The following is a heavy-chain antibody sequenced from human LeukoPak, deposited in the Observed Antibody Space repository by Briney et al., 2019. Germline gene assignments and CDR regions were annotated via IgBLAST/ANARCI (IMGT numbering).Heavy chain of an antibody. D-gene: IGHD5-18*01. V-gene: IGHV5-51*01. CDR2: IYPGDSDT. Sequence: GESLKISCKGSSYRFSTSWIGWVRQMPGKGLEWMGIIYPGDSDTRYSPSFQGQVTISADKSISTAYLQWSSLKASDTAMYYCARALAGQQLWLLDAFDIWGQGTMVTVSS. CDR3: ARALAGQQLWLLDAFDI. CDR1: SYRFSTSW. J-gene: IGHJ3*02.